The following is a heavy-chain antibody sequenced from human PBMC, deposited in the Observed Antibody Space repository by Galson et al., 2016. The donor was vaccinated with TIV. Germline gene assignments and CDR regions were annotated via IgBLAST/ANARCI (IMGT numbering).Heavy chain of an antibody. CDR2: INSGGNII. D-gene: IGHD3-22*01. CDR3: ARGVSSGFVPLFAFDI. V-gene: IGHV3-11*01. Sequence: SLRLSCAASGFTFNRFDMNWIPQAPGKGPEWVSYINSGGNIIYYAGSVKGRFTISRDNTRNSLSLQMNSLRADDTAVYYCARGVSSGFVPLFAFDIWGQGTMVTVSS. J-gene: IGHJ3*02. CDR1: GFTFNRFD.